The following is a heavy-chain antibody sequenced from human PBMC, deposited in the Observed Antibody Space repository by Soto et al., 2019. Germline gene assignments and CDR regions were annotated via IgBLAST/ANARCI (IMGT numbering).Heavy chain of an antibody. CDR1: GGSISSYY. CDR3: ARGHYDFWSGYQNNYMDV. CDR2: IYYSGST. D-gene: IGHD3-3*01. Sequence: NPSETLSLTCTVSGGSISSYYWSWIRQPPGKGLEWIGYIYYSGSTNYNPSIKSRVTISVDTSKNQFSLKLSSVTAADTAVYYCARGHYDFWSGYQNNYMDVWGKGTTVTVSS. J-gene: IGHJ6*03. V-gene: IGHV4-59*01.